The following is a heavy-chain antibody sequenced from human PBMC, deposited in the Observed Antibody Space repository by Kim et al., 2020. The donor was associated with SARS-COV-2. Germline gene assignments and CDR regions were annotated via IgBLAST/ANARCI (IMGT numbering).Heavy chain of an antibody. CDR1: DGSISSHY. V-gene: IGHV4-59*08. J-gene: IGHJ5*02. CDR2: IYSSGNA. Sequence: SETLSLTCTLSDGSISSHYWSWIRQPPGKGLEWIGYIYSSGNANYNPSLKSRVTMSVDTSKNQISLKLTSVTAADTAVYYCAKLGYCRSASCRGFDPWGQGTLVTVSS. CDR3: AKLGYCRSASCRGFDP. D-gene: IGHD2-2*03.